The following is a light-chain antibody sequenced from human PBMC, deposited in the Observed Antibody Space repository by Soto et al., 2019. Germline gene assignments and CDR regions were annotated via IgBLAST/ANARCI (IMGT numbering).Light chain of an antibody. CDR3: MQALQTPWT. CDR2: LGS. CDR1: QSLLHSNGYNY. V-gene: IGKV2-28*01. Sequence: DIVMTQSPLSLPVTPGEPASISCRSSQSLLHSNGYNYLDWYLQKPGQSPQLLIYLGSNRASGVPDRFSGSGSVTDFTLKIRRVEAEDVGVYYCMQALQTPWTFGQGTKVEIK. J-gene: IGKJ1*01.